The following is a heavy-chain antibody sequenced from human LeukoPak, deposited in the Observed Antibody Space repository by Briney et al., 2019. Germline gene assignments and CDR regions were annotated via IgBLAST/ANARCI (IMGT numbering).Heavy chain of an antibody. CDR2: IWYDGSDK. Sequence: PGRSLRLSCAASGFTFGSYGMHWVRQAPGKGLEWVAVIWYDGSDKYYADSVKGRFTISRDNSKNTLYLQMNSLRAEDTAVYYCVRVAGTDATFGYWGQGTLVTVSS. CDR3: VRVAGTDATFGY. V-gene: IGHV3-33*01. D-gene: IGHD1-1*01. CDR1: GFTFGSYG. J-gene: IGHJ4*02.